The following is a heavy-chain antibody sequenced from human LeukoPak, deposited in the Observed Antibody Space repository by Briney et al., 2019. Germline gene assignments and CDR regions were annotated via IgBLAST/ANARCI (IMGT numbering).Heavy chain of an antibody. J-gene: IGHJ6*02. Sequence: ASVKVSCKASGYTFSSYGLSWVRQAPGQGLEWMGWISPYDGKTNYAQKFQGRVTMTIDTSTNTAYMELRSLRSDDTAVYYCAKVIPAAISYYFYGMDVWDQGTTVAVSS. D-gene: IGHD2-2*01. CDR2: ISPYDGKT. CDR1: GYTFSSYG. CDR3: AKVIPAAISYYFYGMDV. V-gene: IGHV1-18*01.